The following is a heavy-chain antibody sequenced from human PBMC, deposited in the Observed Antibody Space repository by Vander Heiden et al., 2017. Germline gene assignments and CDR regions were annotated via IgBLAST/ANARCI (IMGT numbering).Heavy chain of an antibody. CDR2: INSDGSST. Sequence: EVQLVESGGGLVQPGGSLRLSCAASGFPFSSYWMHWVRQAPGKGLVWVSRINSDGSSTSYADSVKGRFTISRDNAKNTLYLQMNSLRAEDTAVYYCARAENGYCSGGSCYSENWFDPWGQGTLVTVSS. CDR3: ARAENGYCSGGSCYSENWFDP. CDR1: GFPFSSYW. V-gene: IGHV3-74*01. J-gene: IGHJ5*02. D-gene: IGHD2-15*01.